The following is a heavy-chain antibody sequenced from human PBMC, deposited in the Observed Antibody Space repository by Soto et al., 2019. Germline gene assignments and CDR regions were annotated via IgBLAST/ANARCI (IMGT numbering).Heavy chain of an antibody. J-gene: IGHJ4*02. V-gene: IGHV3-23*01. CDR2: ISGSGGST. D-gene: IGHD3-10*01. Sequence: GGSLRLSCAASGFTFTSCAMSWVRQAPGKGLEWVSAISGSGGSTYYADSVKGWFTISRDNSKSTLYLQMNTLRAEDTAVYYCAKDMGAKRITFVRGVISSDYWGQGTVVTVSS. CDR1: GFTFTSCA. CDR3: AKDMGAKRITFVRGVISSDY.